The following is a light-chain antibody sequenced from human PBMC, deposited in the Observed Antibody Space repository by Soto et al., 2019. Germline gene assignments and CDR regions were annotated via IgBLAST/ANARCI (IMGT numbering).Light chain of an antibody. Sequence: QSVLTQSPSASASLGASVKLTCTLSSGHSTSAIAWHQQQPEKGPRYLMKLNSAGTHSKGDGIPDRFSGSSSGAERSLTISSLQSEDEADYYCQTWGSGFSVFGGGTKLTVL. CDR3: QTWGSGFSV. CDR1: SGHSTSA. V-gene: IGLV4-69*02. J-gene: IGLJ2*01. CDR2: LNSAGTH.